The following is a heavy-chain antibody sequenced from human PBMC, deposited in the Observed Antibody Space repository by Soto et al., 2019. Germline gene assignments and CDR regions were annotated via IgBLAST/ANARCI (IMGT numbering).Heavy chain of an antibody. CDR2: ISSSSSYI. CDR3: ARDLPRSFGVVTPSFDY. Sequence: GSLRLSCAASGFTFSSYSMNWVRQAPGKGLEWVSSISSSSSYIYCADSVKGRFTISRDNAKNSLYLQMNSLRAEDTAVYYCARDLPRSFGVVTPSFDYWGQGTLVTVS. D-gene: IGHD3-3*01. J-gene: IGHJ4*02. V-gene: IGHV3-21*01. CDR1: GFTFSSYS.